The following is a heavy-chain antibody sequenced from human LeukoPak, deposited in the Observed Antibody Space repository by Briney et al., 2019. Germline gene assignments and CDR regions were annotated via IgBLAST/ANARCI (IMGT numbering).Heavy chain of an antibody. CDR3: ARSYDFWSGCSNPDY. Sequence: GASVKVSCKASGYTFTSYAMHWVRQAPGQRLEWMGWINAGNGNTKYSQKFQGRVTITRDTSASTAYMELSSLRSEDTAVYYCARSYDFWSGCSNPDYWGQGTLVTVSS. CDR2: INAGNGNT. CDR1: GYTFTSYA. J-gene: IGHJ4*02. V-gene: IGHV1-3*01. D-gene: IGHD3-3*01.